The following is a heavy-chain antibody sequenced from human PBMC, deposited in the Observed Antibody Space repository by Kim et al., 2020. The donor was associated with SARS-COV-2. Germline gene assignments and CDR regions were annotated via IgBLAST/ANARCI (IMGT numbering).Heavy chain of an antibody. CDR2: IYYSGST. D-gene: IGHD3-22*01. CDR3: ARVLYYYDSSGYLN. CDR1: GGSISSSSYY. V-gene: IGHV4-39*07. Sequence: SETLSLTCTVSGGSISSSSYYWGWIRQPPGKGLEWIGSIYYSGSTYYNPSLKSRVTISVDTSKNQFSLKLSSVTAADTAVYYCARVLYYYDSSGYLNWGQGTLVTVSS. J-gene: IGHJ4*02.